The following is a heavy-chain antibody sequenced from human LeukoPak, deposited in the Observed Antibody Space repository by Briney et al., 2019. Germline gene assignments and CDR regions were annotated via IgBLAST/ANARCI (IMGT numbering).Heavy chain of an antibody. CDR3: ARDNYYDSSGHPRGYYYYGMDV. D-gene: IGHD3-22*01. J-gene: IGHJ6*02. V-gene: IGHV3-21*01. CDR2: ISSSSSHI. CDR1: GFTFSSYS. Sequence: GGSLRLSCAASGFTFSSYSMNWVRQAPGKGLEWVSSISSSSSHIYYADSVKGRFTISRDNAKNSLYLQMNSLRAEDTAVYYCARDNYYDSSGHPRGYYYYGMDVWGQGTTVTVSS.